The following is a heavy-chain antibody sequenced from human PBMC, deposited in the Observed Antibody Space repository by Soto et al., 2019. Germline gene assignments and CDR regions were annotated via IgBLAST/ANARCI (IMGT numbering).Heavy chain of an antibody. V-gene: IGHV4-39*01. Sequence: SETLSLTCSVSDDSINSDKYYWGWIRQPPGKGLEWIGSIYYRGNAYYNPSLQTRVTKSLDKSKSQYSLKLNTVTAADSAVYFCARLEGLATISYYFDFWGPGALVTVSS. CDR2: IYYRGNA. CDR3: ARLEGLATISYYFDF. J-gene: IGHJ4*02. CDR1: DDSINSDKYY. D-gene: IGHD3-9*01.